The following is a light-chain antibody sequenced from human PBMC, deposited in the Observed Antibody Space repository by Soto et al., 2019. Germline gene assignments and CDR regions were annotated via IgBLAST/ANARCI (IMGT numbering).Light chain of an antibody. Sequence: DIQVTQSPSTLSASTGDRVTITCRASQSISSRLAWYQQKPGKAPKLLIYKASSLESGVPPRFSGSGSGTEFTLTISSLQPDDLATYYCQQYNSYPYTFGQGTKLESK. CDR3: QQYNSYPYT. V-gene: IGKV1-5*03. J-gene: IGKJ2*01. CDR1: QSISSR. CDR2: KAS.